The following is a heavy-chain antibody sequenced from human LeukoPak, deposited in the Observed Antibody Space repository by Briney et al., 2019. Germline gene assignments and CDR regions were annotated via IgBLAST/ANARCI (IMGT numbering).Heavy chain of an antibody. Sequence: PSQTLSLTCTVSGGSISSGGYYWSWIRQPPGKGLEWIGEINHSGSTNYNPSLKSRVTISVDTSKNQFSLKLSSVTAADTAVYYCARLSGSSPGVDYWGQGTLVTVSS. J-gene: IGHJ4*02. CDR1: GGSISSGGYY. D-gene: IGHD1-26*01. V-gene: IGHV4-61*08. CDR2: INHSGST. CDR3: ARLSGSSPGVDY.